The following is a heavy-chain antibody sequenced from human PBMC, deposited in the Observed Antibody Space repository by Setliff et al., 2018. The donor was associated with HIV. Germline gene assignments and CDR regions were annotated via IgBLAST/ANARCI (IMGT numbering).Heavy chain of an antibody. CDR2: ISSSSSYI. V-gene: IGHV3-21*01. D-gene: IGHD3-10*01. J-gene: IGHJ6*03. Sequence: PGGSLRLSCTASGFTFGDYTLSWVRQAPGKGLEWVSSISSSSSYIYYADSVKGRFTISRDNAKNSLYLQMNSLRAEDTAVYYCASRAATNMVRGRLYHYYYMDLWGKGTTVTVSS. CDR3: ASRAATNMVRGRLYHYYYMDL. CDR1: GFTFGDYT.